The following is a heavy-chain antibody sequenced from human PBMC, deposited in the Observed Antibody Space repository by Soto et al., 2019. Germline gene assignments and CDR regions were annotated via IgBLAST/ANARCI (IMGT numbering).Heavy chain of an antibody. CDR3: ARDGNSDWELRSGGAFDI. J-gene: IGHJ3*02. D-gene: IGHD1-26*01. CDR2: ISSSSSTI. V-gene: IGHV3-48*02. CDR1: GFTFSSYS. Sequence: EVQLVESGGGLVQPGGSLRLSCAASGFTFSSYSMNWVRQAPGKGLEWVSYISSSSSTIYYADSVKGRFTISRDNAKNSLYLQMNSLRDEDTAVYYCARDGNSDWELRSGGAFDIWGQGTMVTVSS.